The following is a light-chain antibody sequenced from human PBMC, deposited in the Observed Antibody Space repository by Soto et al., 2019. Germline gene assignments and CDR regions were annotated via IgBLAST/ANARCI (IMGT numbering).Light chain of an antibody. CDR1: SSNIGNNY. Sequence: VLTQPPSVSAAPGQKVTISCSVSSSNIGNNYVSWYQQLPGTAPKLLIYDNNKRPSGIPDRFSGSKSGTSATLGITGLQTGDEADYYCGTWDSSLSAGVFGTGTKVTVL. V-gene: IGLV1-51*01. J-gene: IGLJ1*01. CDR3: GTWDSSLSAGV. CDR2: DNN.